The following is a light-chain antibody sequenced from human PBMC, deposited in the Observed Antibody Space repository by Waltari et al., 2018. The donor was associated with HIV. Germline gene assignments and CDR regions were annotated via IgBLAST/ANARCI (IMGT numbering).Light chain of an antibody. J-gene: IGKJ3*01. Sequence: EIVLTQSPGTLSLSPGERATLSCRASQKISNTYLAWYQQKPGQPPRLLIYGASSRATGIPDRFSGSVSGTDFTLCISRLEPEDFAVYYCQQYGTSPDIPFGPGTKVEIK. CDR1: QKISNTY. V-gene: IGKV3-20*01. CDR3: QQYGTSPDIP. CDR2: GAS.